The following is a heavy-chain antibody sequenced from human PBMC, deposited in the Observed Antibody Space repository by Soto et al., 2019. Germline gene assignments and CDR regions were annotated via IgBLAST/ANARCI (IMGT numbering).Heavy chain of an antibody. J-gene: IGHJ3*02. D-gene: IGHD4-17*01. V-gene: IGHV4-30-4*01. CDR1: GDSINNGEYY. Sequence: SETLSLTCNVSGDSINNGEYYWSWFRQPPGKGLEWIGYIYYNEVTYYNPSLKRRPTISLETSKNQFSLQLTSVTAADTAVYYCARDHTVTTGAFDIWGPETMVTVSS. CDR2: IYYNEVT. CDR3: ARDHTVTTGAFDI.